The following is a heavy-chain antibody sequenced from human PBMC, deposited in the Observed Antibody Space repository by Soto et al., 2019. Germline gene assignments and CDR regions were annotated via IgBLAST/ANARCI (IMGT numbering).Heavy chain of an antibody. Sequence: PSETLSLTCTVSGGSISSGGYYWSWIRQHPGKGLEWIGYIYYSGSTYYNPSLKSRVTISVDTSKNQFSLKLSSVTAADTAVYYCARASDYYDSSGLDYWGQGTPVTFXS. V-gene: IGHV4-31*03. CDR1: GGSISSGGYY. J-gene: IGHJ4*02. CDR3: ARASDYYDSSGLDY. D-gene: IGHD3-22*01. CDR2: IYYSGST.